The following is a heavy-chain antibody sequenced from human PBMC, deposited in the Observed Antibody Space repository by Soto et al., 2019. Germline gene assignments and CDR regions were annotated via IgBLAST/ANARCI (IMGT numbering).Heavy chain of an antibody. Sequence: SETLSLTCAVSGYSISSGYYWGWIRQSPGKGLEWIGSIYHSGSTYYNPSLKSRDIISVDTSKNQFSLKLSSVTAADTAVYYCARLAPIAAADGMDVWGQGTTVTVSS. CDR1: GYSISSGYY. CDR3: ARLAPIAAADGMDV. D-gene: IGHD6-13*01. J-gene: IGHJ6*02. V-gene: IGHV4-38-2*01. CDR2: IYHSGST.